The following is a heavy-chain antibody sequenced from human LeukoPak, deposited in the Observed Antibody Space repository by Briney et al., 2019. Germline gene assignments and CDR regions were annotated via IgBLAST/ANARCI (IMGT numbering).Heavy chain of an antibody. CDR1: GGSISSYY. V-gene: IGHV4-59*01. CDR2: IYYSGST. CDR3: AREMRYYSSSSEGFDY. Sequence: SETLSLTCTVTGGSISSYYWSWIRQPPGKGLEWIGYIYYSGSTNYNPSLKSRVAISVDTSKNQFSLKLSSVTAADTAVYYCAREMRYYSSSSEGFDYWAREPWSPSPQ. J-gene: IGHJ4*02. D-gene: IGHD6-6*01.